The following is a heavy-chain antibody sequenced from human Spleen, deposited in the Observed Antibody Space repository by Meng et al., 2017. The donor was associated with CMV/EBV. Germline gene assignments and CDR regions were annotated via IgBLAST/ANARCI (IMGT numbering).Heavy chain of an antibody. V-gene: IGHV3-30*02. J-gene: IGHJ4*02. CDR2: IRYDGTIK. CDR1: GFTFSSSA. CDR3: ARDRDLY. Sequence: GGSLRLSCAASGFTFSSSAMHWVRQAPGKGLEWVAYIRYDGTIKYYADSVKGRFTISRDNYKNTLYLEMSSLRGEDTALYFCARDRDLYWGQGTLVTVSS.